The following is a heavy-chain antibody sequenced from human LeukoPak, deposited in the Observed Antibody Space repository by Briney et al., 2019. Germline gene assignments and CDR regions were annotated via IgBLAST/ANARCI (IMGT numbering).Heavy chain of an antibody. CDR2: INWNGGST. Sequence: GGSLRLSCAASGFTFDDYDMSWVRQAPGKGLEWVSGINWNGGSTGYADSVKGRFTISRDNAKNSLYLQMNSLRAEDTALYYCARVGVVVVPAAGYYMDVWGKGTTVTVSS. V-gene: IGHV3-20*04. J-gene: IGHJ6*03. D-gene: IGHD2-2*01. CDR1: GFTFDDYD. CDR3: ARVGVVVVPAAGYYMDV.